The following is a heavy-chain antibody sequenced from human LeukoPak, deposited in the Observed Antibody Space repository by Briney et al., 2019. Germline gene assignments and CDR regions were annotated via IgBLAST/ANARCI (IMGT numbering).Heavy chain of an antibody. V-gene: IGHV3-66*02. D-gene: IGHD2-2*01. CDR2: IYSSGST. CDR3: ARVVGYCSSTSCYYYYYYYMDV. Sequence: GGSLRLSCAASGFTVSINYMSWARQAPGKGLEWVSVIYSSGSTYYADSVKGRFTISRDNSKNTLYLQMNSLRAEDTAVYYCARVVGYCSSTSCYYYYYYYMDVWGKGTTVTVSS. CDR1: GFTVSINY. J-gene: IGHJ6*03.